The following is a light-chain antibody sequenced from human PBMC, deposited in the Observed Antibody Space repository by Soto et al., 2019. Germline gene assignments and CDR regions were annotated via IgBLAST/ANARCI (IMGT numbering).Light chain of an antibody. CDR3: QQYGSSPPMYT. CDR1: QSVSNN. J-gene: IGKJ2*01. V-gene: IGKV3-15*01. Sequence: EIVMTQSPATLSVSPGERATLSCRASQSVSNNLAWYQQQPGQAPRLLIYGASTTASGIPARFSASGSGTEFTLTISSLQSEDFAVYYCQQYGSSPPMYTFGQGTKLEIK. CDR2: GAS.